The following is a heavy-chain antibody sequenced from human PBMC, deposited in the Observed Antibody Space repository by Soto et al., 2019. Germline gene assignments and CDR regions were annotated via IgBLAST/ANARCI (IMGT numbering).Heavy chain of an antibody. CDR2: ISYSGST. V-gene: IGHV4-59*01. J-gene: IGHJ4*02. CDR1: GGSISSYY. CDR3: ARGGRAVGAEGVFDY. Sequence: QVQLQESGPGLVKPSETLSLTCTVSGGSISSYYWNWIRQPPGKGLEWIGYISYSGSTNYNPSLKSRVNTSVDTSKNQFSLKLSSMTAADTAVYYCARGGRAVGAEGVFDYWGQGTLVTVSS. D-gene: IGHD1-26*01.